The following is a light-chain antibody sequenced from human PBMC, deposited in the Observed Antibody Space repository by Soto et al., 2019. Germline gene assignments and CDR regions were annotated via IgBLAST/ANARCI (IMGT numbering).Light chain of an antibody. CDR2: DVS. V-gene: IGLV2-11*01. CDR3: CSYAGSYPFV. CDR1: SRDVGGYNY. Sequence: QSALTQPRSVSGSPGQSVTISCTGTSRDVGGYNYVSWYQHHPGKAPKLMIYDVSKRPSGVPDRFSGSKSGNTASLTISGLQAEDEADYYCCSYAGSYPFVFGTGTKLTVL. J-gene: IGLJ1*01.